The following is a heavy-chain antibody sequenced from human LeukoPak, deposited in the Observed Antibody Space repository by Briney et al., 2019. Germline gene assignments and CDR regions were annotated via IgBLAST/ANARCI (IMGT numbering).Heavy chain of an antibody. CDR1: GYSFTSYW. CDR3: ARRSPGYCSSTSCRNWFDP. D-gene: IGHD2-2*01. V-gene: IGHV5-51*01. CDR2: IYPGDSDT. J-gene: IGHJ5*02. Sequence: PGESLQISCKGSGYSFTSYWIGWVRQLPGKGLEWMGIIYPGDSDTRYSPSFQGQVTISADKSISTAYLQWSSLKASDTAMYYCARRSPGYCSSTSCRNWFDPWGQGTLVTVSS.